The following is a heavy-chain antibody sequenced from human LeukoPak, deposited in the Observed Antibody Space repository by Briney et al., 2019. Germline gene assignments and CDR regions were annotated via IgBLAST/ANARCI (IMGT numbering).Heavy chain of an antibody. V-gene: IGHV4-39*07. CDR2: IYYSGST. J-gene: IGHJ3*02. CDR1: GGSISSSSYY. CDR3: ARARLVTAIRPHDAFDI. D-gene: IGHD2-21*02. Sequence: SETLSLTCTVSGGSISSSSYYWGWIRQPPGKGLEWIGSIYYSGSTYYNPSLKSRVTISVDTSKNQFSLKLSSVTAADTAVYYCARARLVTAIRPHDAFDIWGQGTMVTVSS.